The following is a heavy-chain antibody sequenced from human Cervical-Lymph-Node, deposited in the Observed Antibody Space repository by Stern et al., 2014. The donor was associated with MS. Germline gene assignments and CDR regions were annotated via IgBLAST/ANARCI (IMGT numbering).Heavy chain of an antibody. CDR3: ARSRLTDYDSSGFDY. Sequence: VQLVESGGGVVQPGRSLRLSCVASGFSFSRYGMHWVRQAPDRGLEGVAVLWYDETDNYYADSVKGRFTISRDDSKNTMYLQMNNVRVEDTAVYFCARSRLTDYDSSGFDYWGQGTLVTVSS. CDR2: LWYDETDN. CDR1: GFSFSRYG. V-gene: IGHV3-33*01. J-gene: IGHJ4*02. D-gene: IGHD3-22*01.